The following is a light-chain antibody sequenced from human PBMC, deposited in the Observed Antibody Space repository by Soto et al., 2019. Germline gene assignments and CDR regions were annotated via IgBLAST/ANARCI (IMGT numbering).Light chain of an antibody. CDR1: QSVSSY. V-gene: IGKV3-11*01. Sequence: EIVLTQSPATLSLSPGERATLSCRASQSVSSYLAWYQQKPGQAPSRLIYDASNNATGSPARFSSSGAGTDFTLTISSLGPKDFAVYYCQQRSNWPRITFGQGTRLEIK. CDR2: DAS. CDR3: QQRSNWPRIT. J-gene: IGKJ5*01.